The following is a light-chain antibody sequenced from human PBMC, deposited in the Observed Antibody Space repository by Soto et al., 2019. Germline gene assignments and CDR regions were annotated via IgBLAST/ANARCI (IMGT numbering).Light chain of an antibody. V-gene: IGKV1-27*01. Sequence: IQMTQSPSSLSASVGDRVTISCRASQDINTYLAWYQQKPGKVPKLLIYAASTLQSGVPSRFSASGSGTDFTLTISSLQPEDVATYYCQKYNSAPHTFGGGTKVDIK. CDR1: QDINTY. CDR3: QKYNSAPHT. CDR2: AAS. J-gene: IGKJ4*01.